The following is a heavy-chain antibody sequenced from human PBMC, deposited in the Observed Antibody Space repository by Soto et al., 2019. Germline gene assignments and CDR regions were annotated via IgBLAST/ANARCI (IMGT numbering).Heavy chain of an antibody. CDR1: GGSISSGGYY. D-gene: IGHD2-2*01. J-gene: IGHJ4*02. Sequence: QVQLQESGPGLVKPSQTLSLTCTVSGGSISSGGYYWSWIRQHPGKGLEWIGYIYYSGSTYYNPSLKSRVTVSVDTSKNQFSLKLSSVTAADTAVYYCARDHELDAGCFDYWGQGTLVTVSS. CDR2: IYYSGST. V-gene: IGHV4-31*03. CDR3: ARDHELDAGCFDY.